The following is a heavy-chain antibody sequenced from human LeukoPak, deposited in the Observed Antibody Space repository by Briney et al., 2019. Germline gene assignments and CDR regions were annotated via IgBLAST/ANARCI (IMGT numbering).Heavy chain of an antibody. J-gene: IGHJ4*02. D-gene: IGHD1-26*01. Sequence: GGSLRLSCAASGFTFSSYAMSWVRQAPGKGLEWVSAISGSGGSTYYADSVKGRFTISRDNSKNMLYLQMNSLRAKDTAVYYCAKGYSGGATPFDYWGQGTLVTVSS. CDR2: ISGSGGST. V-gene: IGHV3-23*01. CDR1: GFTFSSYA. CDR3: AKGYSGGATPFDY.